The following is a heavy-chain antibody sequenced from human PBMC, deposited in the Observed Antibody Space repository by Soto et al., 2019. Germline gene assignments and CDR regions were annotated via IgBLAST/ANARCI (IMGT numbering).Heavy chain of an antibody. J-gene: IGHJ4*02. CDR3: ATAHNSGWYFFAY. CDR1: GGSFSTLG. CDR2: IIPLFGKA. V-gene: IGHV1-69*06. Sequence: ASVKVSCKASGGSFSTLGINWVRQAPGQGLEWMGGIIPLFGKARYAETSQGRVTITADTSTGTAYMEVSSLRSDDTAVFYCATAHNSGWYFFAYWGPGTLVTVSS. D-gene: IGHD6-19*01.